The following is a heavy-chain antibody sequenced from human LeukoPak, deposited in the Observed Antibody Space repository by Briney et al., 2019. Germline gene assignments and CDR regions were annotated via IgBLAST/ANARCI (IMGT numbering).Heavy chain of an antibody. Sequence: GASVKVSCKASSYTFTSYGISWVRHAPGQGLEWMGWISAYNGNTNYAQKLQGRVTMTTDTSTSTAYVELRSLRSDDTAVYYCARRVVYDGLVDYWGQGTLVTVSS. CDR2: ISAYNGNT. D-gene: IGHD1-1*01. V-gene: IGHV1-18*01. J-gene: IGHJ4*02. CDR1: SYTFTSYG. CDR3: ARRVVYDGLVDY.